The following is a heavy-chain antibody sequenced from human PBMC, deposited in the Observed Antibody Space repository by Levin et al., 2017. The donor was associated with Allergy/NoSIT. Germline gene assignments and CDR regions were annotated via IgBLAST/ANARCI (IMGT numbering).Heavy chain of an antibody. V-gene: IGHV3-30*18. CDR1: GFTFSSYG. CDR2: ISYDGSNK. CDR3: AKDFKWRGDPRWYFDY. J-gene: IGHJ4*02. Sequence: PGGSLRLSCAASGFTFSSYGMHWVRQAPGKGLEWVAVISYDGSNKYYADSVKGRFTISRDNSKNTLYLQMNSLRAEDTAVYYCAKDFKWRGDPRWYFDYWGQGTLVTVSS. D-gene: IGHD4-17*01.